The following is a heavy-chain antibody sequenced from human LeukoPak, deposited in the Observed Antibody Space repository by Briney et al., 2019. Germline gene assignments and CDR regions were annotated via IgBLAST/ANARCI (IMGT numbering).Heavy chain of an antibody. D-gene: IGHD6-13*01. V-gene: IGHV4-59*08. CDR2: IYYSGST. CDR1: GASITSYY. CDR3: ARHGAAAAGDYSYYYLDV. Sequence: NPSETLSLTCTVSGASITSYYWSWIRQLPGKGLEWIGYIYYSGSTNYNPSLKSRVTISVDTSKNQFSLKLSSVSAADTAVYYCARHGAAAAGDYSYYYLDVWGKGTTVTVSS. J-gene: IGHJ6*03.